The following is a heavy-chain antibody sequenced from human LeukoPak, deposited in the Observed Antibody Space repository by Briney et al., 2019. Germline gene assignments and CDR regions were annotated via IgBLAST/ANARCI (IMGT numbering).Heavy chain of an antibody. CDR1: GFTFSYYA. V-gene: IGHV3-23*01. CDR2: LYGSGGVT. CDR3: AKARGPAATHPDY. J-gene: IGHJ4*02. Sequence: PGGSLRLSCAASGFTFSYYAMTWVRQAPGKGLEWVSALYGSGGVTFYADSVKGRFTISRDDSKNTLYLQMNSLGAEDTAVYYCAKARGPAATHPDYWGQGTLVTVSS. D-gene: IGHD6-25*01.